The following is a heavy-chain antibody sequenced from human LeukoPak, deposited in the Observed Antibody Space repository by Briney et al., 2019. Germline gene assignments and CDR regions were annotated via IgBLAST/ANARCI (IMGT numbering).Heavy chain of an antibody. CDR2: INPNSGGT. V-gene: IGHV1-2*02. J-gene: IGHJ6*03. CDR3: ARGVQGYCSSTSCYRYYYYMDV. CDR1: GYTFTGYY. Sequence: ASVKVSCKASGYTFTGYYMHWVRQAPGQGLEWMGWINPNSGGTNYAQKFQGRVTMTRDKSIRTAYMELSSLRSEDTAVYYCARGVQGYCSSTSCYRYYYYMDVWGKGTTVTVSS. D-gene: IGHD2-2*01.